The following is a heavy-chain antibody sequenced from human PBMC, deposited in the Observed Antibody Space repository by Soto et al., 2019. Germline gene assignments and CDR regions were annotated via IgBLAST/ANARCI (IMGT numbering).Heavy chain of an antibody. Sequence: PGGSLRLSCAASGFTFSSYWMSWVRQAPGKGLEWVANIKQDGSEKYYVDSVKGRFTISRDNAKNSLYLQMNSLRAEDTAVYYCATRRAQYYTSYFDYWGQGTLVTVSS. J-gene: IGHJ4*02. CDR2: IKQDGSEK. D-gene: IGHD3-10*01. CDR1: GFTFSSYW. V-gene: IGHV3-7*01. CDR3: ATRRAQYYTSYFDY.